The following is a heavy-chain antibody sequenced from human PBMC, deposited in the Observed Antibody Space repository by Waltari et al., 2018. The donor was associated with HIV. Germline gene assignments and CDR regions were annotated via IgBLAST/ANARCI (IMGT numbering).Heavy chain of an antibody. V-gene: IGHV1-8*01. Sequence: QVQLVQSGAEVKKHGASVKVSCKASGYAFATYDVNWVRQATGQGPEWMEWMSPNSGNTVYAQEFQGRVTMTRDTSISTVYMELSSLTSEDTAVYYCARGGSASMDVWGQGTTVTVSS. CDR2: MSPNSGNT. J-gene: IGHJ6*02. CDR1: GYAFATYD. CDR3: ARGGSASMDV.